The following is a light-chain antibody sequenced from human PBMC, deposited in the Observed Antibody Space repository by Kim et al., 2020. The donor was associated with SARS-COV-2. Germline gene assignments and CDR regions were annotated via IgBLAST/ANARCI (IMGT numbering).Light chain of an antibody. J-gene: IGLJ2*01. CDR2: QDS. CDR3: QAWDSSTNVV. CDR1: KLGDKY. V-gene: IGLV3-1*01. Sequence: VSPGQTASITCAGDKLGDKYACWYQQKPGQSPVLVIYQDSKRPSGIPERFSGSNSGNTATLTISGTQAMDEADYYCQAWDSSTNVVFGGGTQLTVL.